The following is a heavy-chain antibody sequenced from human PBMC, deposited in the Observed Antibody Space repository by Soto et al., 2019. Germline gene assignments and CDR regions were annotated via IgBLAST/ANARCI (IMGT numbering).Heavy chain of an antibody. J-gene: IGHJ5*02. CDR3: ARGRRYCSSTSCKTGYYFDKKNWFDP. CDR1: GGSFSGYY. Sequence: SETLSLTCAVYGGSFSGYYWSWIRQPPGKGLEWIGEINHSGSTNYNPSLKSRVTISVDTSKNQFSLKLSSVTAADTAVYYCARGRRYCSSTSCKTGYYFDKKNWFDPWGQGTLVTVSS. V-gene: IGHV4-34*01. CDR2: INHSGST. D-gene: IGHD2-2*01.